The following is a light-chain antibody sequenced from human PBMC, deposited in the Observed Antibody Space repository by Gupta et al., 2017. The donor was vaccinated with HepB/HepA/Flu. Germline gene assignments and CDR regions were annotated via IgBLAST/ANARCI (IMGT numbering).Light chain of an antibody. CDR3: SSYTTSRDVL. J-gene: IGLJ2*01. CDR1: SSDVGRYNY. Sequence: QSALTQPASVSGSPGQSITISCTGTSSDVGRYNYVSWYQQHPGKAPKLIIYDVSYRPAGVSDRFSGSKSGNTASLSISGRQAEDEADYYCSSYTTSRDVLFGGGTKLTVL. V-gene: IGLV2-14*03. CDR2: DVS.